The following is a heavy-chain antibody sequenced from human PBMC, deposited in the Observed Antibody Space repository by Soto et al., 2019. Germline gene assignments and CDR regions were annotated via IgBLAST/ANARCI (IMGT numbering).Heavy chain of an antibody. V-gene: IGHV3-21*01. J-gene: IGHJ3*02. Sequence: GGSLRLSCAASGFTFSSYSMNWVRQAPGKGLEWVSSISSSSSYIYYADSVKGRFTISRDNAKNSLYLQMNSLRAEDTAVYYCARDLQSRSGPTSHAFDIWGQGTMVTVSS. CDR3: ARDLQSRSGPTSHAFDI. CDR1: GFTFSSYS. D-gene: IGHD3-10*01. CDR2: ISSSSSYI.